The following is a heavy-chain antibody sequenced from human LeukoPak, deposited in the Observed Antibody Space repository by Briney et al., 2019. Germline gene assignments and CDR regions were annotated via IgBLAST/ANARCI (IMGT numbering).Heavy chain of an antibody. D-gene: IGHD1-1*01. V-gene: IGHV3-74*01. CDR3: VRGSGGTPEF. CDR2: INADGSIT. J-gene: IGHJ4*02. Sequence: GGSLTLSCAVSRLTFSSFWMQWVRQAPERGLVWVSCINADGSITSLADSVKERLTISRDNAKSTLYLQMNSLRAEDTAVYHCVRGSGGTPEFWGQGTRVTVSS. CDR1: RLTFSSFW.